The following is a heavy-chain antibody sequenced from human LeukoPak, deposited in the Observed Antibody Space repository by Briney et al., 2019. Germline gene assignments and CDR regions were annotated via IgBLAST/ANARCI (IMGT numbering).Heavy chain of an antibody. CDR3: AKGGFDGSYYDY. CDR2: ISGGST. Sequence: GGSLRLSCAASGFTFSSYAMSWVRQAPGKGLEWVSAISGGSTYYADSVKGRFTISRDNSKNTLYLQMNSLRAEDTAVYYCAKGGFDGSYYDYWGQGTLVTVSS. D-gene: IGHD1-26*01. J-gene: IGHJ4*02. V-gene: IGHV3-23*01. CDR1: GFTFSSYA.